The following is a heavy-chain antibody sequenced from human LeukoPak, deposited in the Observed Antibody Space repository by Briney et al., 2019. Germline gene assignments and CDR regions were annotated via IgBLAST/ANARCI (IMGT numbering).Heavy chain of an antibody. CDR2: ISAYNGNT. D-gene: IGHD3-9*01. V-gene: IGHV1-18*01. J-gene: IGHJ3*02. CDR3: ARVVYDILTGYANDAFDI. Sequence: GASVKVSCKASGYTFTSYDISWVRQAPGQGLEWMEWISAYNGNTNYAQKLQGRVTMTTDTSTSTAYMELRSLRSDDTAVYYCARVVYDILTGYANDAFDIWGQGTMVTVSS. CDR1: GYTFTSYD.